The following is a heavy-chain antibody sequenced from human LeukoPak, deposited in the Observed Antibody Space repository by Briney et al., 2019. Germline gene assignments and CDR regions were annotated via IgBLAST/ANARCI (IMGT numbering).Heavy chain of an antibody. Sequence: ASVTVSCTASGYTFTSYAMHWVRQAPGQRLEWMGWINAGNGNTKYSQKFQGRVTITRDTSASTAYMELSRLRSDDTAVYYCARGRSGRPGYFDYWGQGTLVTVSS. D-gene: IGHD3-3*01. J-gene: IGHJ4*02. CDR2: INAGNGNT. V-gene: IGHV1-3*01. CDR1: GYTFTSYA. CDR3: ARGRSGRPGYFDY.